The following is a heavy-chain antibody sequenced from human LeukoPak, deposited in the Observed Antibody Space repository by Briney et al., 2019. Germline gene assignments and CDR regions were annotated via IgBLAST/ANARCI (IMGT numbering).Heavy chain of an antibody. CDR3: ARGLVPAANDYYYMDV. V-gene: IGHV3-7*01. J-gene: IGHJ6*03. CDR1: GFTFSSYW. D-gene: IGHD2-2*01. CDR2: IKQDGSEK. Sequence: GGSLRLSCAASGFTFSSYWMSWVRQAPGKGLEWVANIKQDGSEKYYVDSVKGRFTISGDNAKNSLYLQMNRLRAEDTAVYYCARGLVPAANDYYYMDVWGKGTTVTVSS.